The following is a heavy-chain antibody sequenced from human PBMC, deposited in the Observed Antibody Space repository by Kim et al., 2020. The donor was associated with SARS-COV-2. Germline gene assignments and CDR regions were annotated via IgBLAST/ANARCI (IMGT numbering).Heavy chain of an antibody. V-gene: IGHV3-11*06. J-gene: IGHJ5*02. CDR3: ARDDPYGENWFDP. Sequence: NYADSVKGRFTTSKDNAKNSLYLQMNSLRAEDTAVYYCARDDPYGENWFDPWGQGTLVTVSS. D-gene: IGHD3-16*01.